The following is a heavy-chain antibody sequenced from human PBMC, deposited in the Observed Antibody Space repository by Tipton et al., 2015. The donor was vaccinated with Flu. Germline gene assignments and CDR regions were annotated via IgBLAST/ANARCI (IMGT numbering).Heavy chain of an antibody. V-gene: IGHV4-59*12. CDR1: GGSIGSYY. J-gene: IGHJ4*02. CDR2: IYNSAYT. CDR3: ARDPSLGMPDYFDY. Sequence: GLVKPSETLFLTCTVFGGSIGSYYWNWIRQPPGKGLEWIGYIYNSAYTKYNPSLESRVTISADTPKKQFSLQLRSVTAADTAVYYCARDPSLGMPDYFDYWGQGILVTASS. D-gene: IGHD2-2*01.